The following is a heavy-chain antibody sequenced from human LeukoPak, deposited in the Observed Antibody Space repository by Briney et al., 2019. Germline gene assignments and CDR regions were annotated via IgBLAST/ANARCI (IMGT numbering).Heavy chain of an antibody. J-gene: IGHJ4*02. CDR3: ARVMTGSQFDY. D-gene: IGHD3-10*01. CDR2: ISHSGDT. CDR1: GYSISSGYY. V-gene: IGHV4-38-2*01. Sequence: PSGTLSLTCAVSGYSISSGYYWGWIRQPPGKGLEWIGSISHSGDTYYNSSLKSRVTVSRDTSKNQVSLKLTSVTAADTAVYYCARVMTGSQFDYWGQGTLVTVSS.